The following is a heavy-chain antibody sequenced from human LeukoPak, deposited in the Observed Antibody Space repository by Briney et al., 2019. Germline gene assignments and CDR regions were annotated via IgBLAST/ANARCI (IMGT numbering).Heavy chain of an antibody. CDR3: ARSRGVGVDYSFDS. Sequence: GESLQISCKGSGSPFTNYWNAWVRQMPGKGLECMGIIYPGDSDTRYSPSFEGQVTISADKSISTAYLQWSSLKASDTAIYYCARSRGVGVDYSFDSWGQGTLVTVSS. J-gene: IGHJ4*02. D-gene: IGHD3-16*01. CDR2: IYPGDSDT. CDR1: GSPFTNYW. V-gene: IGHV5-51*01.